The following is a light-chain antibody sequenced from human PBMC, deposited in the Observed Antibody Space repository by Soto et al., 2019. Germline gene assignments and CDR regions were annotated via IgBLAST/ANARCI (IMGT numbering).Light chain of an antibody. CDR2: EVS. CDR1: SSDVGGYNY. V-gene: IGLV2-14*01. J-gene: IGLJ3*02. CDR3: SSYTSSSTLGV. Sequence: QSVLTQPASVSGSPGQSITISCTGTSSDVGGYNYVSWYQQHPGKAPKLMIYEVSNRPSGVSNRFSGSKSGNTASLTISGLQAGDEADYYCSSYTSSSTLGVFGGGTKLPVL.